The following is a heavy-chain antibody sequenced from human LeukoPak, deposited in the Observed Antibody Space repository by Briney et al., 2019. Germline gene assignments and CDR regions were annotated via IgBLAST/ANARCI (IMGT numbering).Heavy chain of an antibody. CDR1: GYTFTSYY. V-gene: IGHV1-46*01. CDR3: ARGSIVVVPAAPSYFDY. Sequence: ASVKVSCKASGYTFTSYYMHWVRQAPGQGLEWMGIINPSGGSTSYAQKFQGRVTMTRDTSTSTVYMELSSLRSEDTAVYYCARGSIVVVPAAPSYFDYWAREPWSPSPQ. J-gene: IGHJ4*02. CDR2: INPSGGST. D-gene: IGHD2-2*01.